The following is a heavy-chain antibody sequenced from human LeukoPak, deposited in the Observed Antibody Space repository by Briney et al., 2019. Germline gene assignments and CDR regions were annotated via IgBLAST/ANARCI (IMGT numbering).Heavy chain of an antibody. J-gene: IGHJ4*02. CDR3: AGDSSGYYLTFDY. D-gene: IGHD3-22*01. Sequence: GGSLRLSCAASGFTVSSNYMSWVRQAPGKGLEWVSVIYSGGSTYYADSVKGRFTISRDNSKNTLYLQMNSLRAEDTAVYYCAGDSSGYYLTFDYWGQGTLVTVSS. CDR1: GFTVSSNY. CDR2: IYSGGST. V-gene: IGHV3-53*01.